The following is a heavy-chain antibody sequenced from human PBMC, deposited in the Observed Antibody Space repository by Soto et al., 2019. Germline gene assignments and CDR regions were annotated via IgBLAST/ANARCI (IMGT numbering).Heavy chain of an antibody. CDR2: IFRGGKI. D-gene: IGHD3-16*01. Sequence: EVQLVESGGGLIQPGGSLRLSCAASGFTVSTHYMTWVRQAPEKGLEWVSVIFRGGKIYYADSVNGRFTITRDNSKNTFYLQMNNLRAEDTPTYCCARAMGVSNYYYYGIDAWGQGTTVTVS. CDR1: GFTVSTHY. J-gene: IGHJ6*02. CDR3: ARAMGVSNYYYYGIDA. V-gene: IGHV3-53*01.